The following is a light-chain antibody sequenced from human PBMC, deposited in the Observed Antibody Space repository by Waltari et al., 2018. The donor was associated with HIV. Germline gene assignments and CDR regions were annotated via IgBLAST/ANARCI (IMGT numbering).Light chain of an antibody. CDR1: QDIVNY. V-gene: IGKV1-16*02. CDR3: QQYKSYPLT. J-gene: IGKJ5*01. CDR2: AAS. Sequence: DIQMTQSPSSLSASVGDRVTITCRASQDIVNYLVWFQQKPGEAPKSLIYAASSLQRGVPSKFRGSGSGTDFTLTIDTLHSEDSATYYCQQYKSYPLTFGHGTRLEIK.